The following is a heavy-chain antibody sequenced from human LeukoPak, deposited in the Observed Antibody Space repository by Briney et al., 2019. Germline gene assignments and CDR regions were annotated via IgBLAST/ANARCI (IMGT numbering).Heavy chain of an antibody. CDR3: AKVRKGVGAFDL. J-gene: IGHJ3*01. Sequence: GGSLRLSCAASGFNFSIYATSWVRQAPGRGLQWVSGISASGATTYYADSLKGRFTVSRDISKNTLYLQMNSLRAEDTAIYYCAKVRKGVGAFDLWGQGTMVTVSS. CDR2: ISASGATT. CDR1: GFNFSIYA. V-gene: IGHV3-23*01. D-gene: IGHD3-16*01.